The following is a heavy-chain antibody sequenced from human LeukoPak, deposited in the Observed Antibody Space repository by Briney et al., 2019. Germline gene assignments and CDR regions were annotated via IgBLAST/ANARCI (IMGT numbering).Heavy chain of an antibody. V-gene: IGHV3-64D*06. J-gene: IGHJ4*02. CDR3: ASPYIGYDYNFDL. CDR2: ISSNGGST. Sequence: GGSLRLSCSASGFTFSRYDMHWVRQAPGKGLEYVSSISSNGGSTYYADSVKGRFTISRDNSKNTLFLQMSSLRTEDTAVYYCASPYIGYDYNFDLWGQGTLVTVSS. CDR1: GFTFSRYD. D-gene: IGHD5-12*01.